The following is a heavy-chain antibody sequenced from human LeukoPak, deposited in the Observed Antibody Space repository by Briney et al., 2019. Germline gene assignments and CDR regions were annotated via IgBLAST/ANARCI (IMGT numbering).Heavy chain of an antibody. CDR2: IYHSGST. CDR1: GYSINSGYH. CDR3: ARHGTAMVGYYYYYMDV. J-gene: IGHJ6*03. D-gene: IGHD5-18*01. V-gene: IGHV4-38-2*02. Sequence: PSETLSLTCIVSGYSINSGYHWGWIRQPPGKGLEWIGSIYHSGSTYYNPSLKSRVTISVDTSKNQFSLKLSSVTAADTAVYYCARHGTAMVGYYYYYMDVWGKGTTVTVSS.